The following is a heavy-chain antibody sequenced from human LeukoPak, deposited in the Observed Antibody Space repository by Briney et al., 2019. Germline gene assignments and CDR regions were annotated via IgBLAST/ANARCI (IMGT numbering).Heavy chain of an antibody. J-gene: IGHJ3*02. Sequence: PGGSLRLSCVASVFTFSSYAMNWVRQAPRRGLEWVSGISGSGTNTDYIDSVKGRFTVSRDNSKNTLYLQMNSLRAEDTAVYYCARGGGYLSAFDIWGQGTMVTVSS. CDR2: ISGSGTNT. V-gene: IGHV3-23*01. CDR1: VFTFSSYA. D-gene: IGHD5-18*01. CDR3: ARGGGYLSAFDI.